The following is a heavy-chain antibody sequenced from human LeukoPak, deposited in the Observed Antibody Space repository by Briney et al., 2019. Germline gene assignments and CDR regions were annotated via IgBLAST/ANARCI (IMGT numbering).Heavy chain of an antibody. Sequence: GGSLRLSCAASGFTFSSYDTHWVRQATGKGLEWVSAIGTAGDTYYPGSVKGRFTISRENAKNSLYLQMNSLRAGDTAVYYCARARRNDYGDYYFDYWGQGTLVTVSS. CDR1: GFTFSSYD. CDR3: ARARRNDYGDYYFDY. J-gene: IGHJ4*02. CDR2: IGTAGDT. V-gene: IGHV3-13*01. D-gene: IGHD4-17*01.